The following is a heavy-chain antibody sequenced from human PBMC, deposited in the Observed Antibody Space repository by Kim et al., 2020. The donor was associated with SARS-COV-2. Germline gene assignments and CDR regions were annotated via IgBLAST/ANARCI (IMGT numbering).Heavy chain of an antibody. CDR1: GFKFDDYA. J-gene: IGHJ1*01. D-gene: IGHD2-15*01. CDR3: ATDRAQYCSGGSC. CDR2: ISWNSGNR. V-gene: IGHV3-9*01. Sequence: GGSLRLSCAASGFKFDDYAMHWVRKVAGKGLEWVSGISWNSGNRGYADSVKGRFTISRDNAKNSLYLQMNSLRPEDTAFYYCATDRAQYCSGGSCWG.